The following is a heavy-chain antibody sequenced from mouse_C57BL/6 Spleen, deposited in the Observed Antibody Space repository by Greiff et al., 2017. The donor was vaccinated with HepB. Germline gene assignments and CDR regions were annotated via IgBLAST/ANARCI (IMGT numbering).Heavy chain of an antibody. Sequence: QVQLKESGAELARPGASVKLSCKASGYTFTSYGISWVKQRTGQGLEWIGEIYPRSGNTYYNEKFKGKATLTADKSSSTAYMELRSLTSEDSAVYFCARSNYLWYFDVWGTGTTVTVSS. J-gene: IGHJ1*03. CDR1: GYTFTSYG. CDR2: IYPRSGNT. V-gene: IGHV1-81*01. CDR3: ARSNYLWYFDV. D-gene: IGHD5-5*01.